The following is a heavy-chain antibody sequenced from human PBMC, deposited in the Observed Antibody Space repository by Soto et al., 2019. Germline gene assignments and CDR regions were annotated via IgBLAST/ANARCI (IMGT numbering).Heavy chain of an antibody. Sequence: QLHLVQSGAVVKKPGASVTVSCSASGYPVTAYYMHWVRQAPGRGLEWMGGINPATGAAKYTQTCQGRGPLTRDTATSTYFMELSGPTSEDTPVFYCARGGGVGVAGSAAFDMWGQGTLVTVSS. J-gene: IGHJ3*02. CDR3: ARGGGVGVAGSAAFDM. CDR1: GYPVTAYY. D-gene: IGHD3-3*01. V-gene: IGHV1-2*02. CDR2: INPATGAA.